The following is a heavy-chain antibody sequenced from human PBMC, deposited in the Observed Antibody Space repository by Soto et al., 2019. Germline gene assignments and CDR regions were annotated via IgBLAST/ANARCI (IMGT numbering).Heavy chain of an antibody. Sequence: GASVKVSCKASGYTFTSYGISWVRQAPGQGLEWMGGISPNNGTANYAQKLQGRVTITTDKSTSTAYMELSSLRSEDTAVYYCARGSSLGRRDYYYGMDVWGQGTTVTVSS. J-gene: IGHJ6*02. CDR3: ARGSSLGRRDYYYGMDV. CDR1: GYTFTSYG. D-gene: IGHD6-6*01. CDR2: ISPNNGTA. V-gene: IGHV1-18*01.